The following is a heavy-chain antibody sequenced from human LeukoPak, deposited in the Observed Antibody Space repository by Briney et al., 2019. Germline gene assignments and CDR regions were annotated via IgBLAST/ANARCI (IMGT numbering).Heavy chain of an antibody. Sequence: SVKVSCKASGGTFSSYAISWVRQAPGQGLEWMGRIIPILGIANYAQKFQGRVTITADKSTSTAYMELSSLRSEDTAVYYCARDSPAVAGTGGDDYWGQETLVTVSS. D-gene: IGHD6-19*01. CDR1: GGTFSSYA. CDR2: IIPILGIA. J-gene: IGHJ4*02. CDR3: ARDSPAVAGTGGDDY. V-gene: IGHV1-69*04.